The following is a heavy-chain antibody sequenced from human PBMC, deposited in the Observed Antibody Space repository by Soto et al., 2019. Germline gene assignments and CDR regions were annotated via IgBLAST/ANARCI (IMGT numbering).Heavy chain of an antibody. Sequence: SVKVSCKASGGTFSSYSISWVRQAPGQGLEWMGGIIPIFGTANYAQKFQGRVTITADESTSTAYMELSSLRSEDTAVYYCARNTGYSSGWYHYYYGMDVWGQGTTVTVSS. D-gene: IGHD6-19*01. J-gene: IGHJ6*02. CDR2: IIPIFGTA. CDR1: GGTFSSYS. V-gene: IGHV1-69*13. CDR3: ARNTGYSSGWYHYYYGMDV.